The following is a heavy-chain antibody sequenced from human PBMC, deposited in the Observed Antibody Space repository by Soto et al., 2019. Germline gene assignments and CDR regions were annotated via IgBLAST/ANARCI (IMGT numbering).Heavy chain of an antibody. J-gene: IGHJ1*01. Sequence: QVQLVQSGAEVKKPGASVKVSCKASGYTFTSYYMHWVRQAPGQGLEWMGIINHSGGSTSYAQKFQGRVTITRDTSTSTVYMELSSLRSEDTAVYYCARGPPGYGDYGRYFQHWGQGTLVTVSS. CDR3: ARGPPGYGDYGRYFQH. D-gene: IGHD4-17*01. CDR2: INHSGGST. V-gene: IGHV1-46*03. CDR1: GYTFTSYY.